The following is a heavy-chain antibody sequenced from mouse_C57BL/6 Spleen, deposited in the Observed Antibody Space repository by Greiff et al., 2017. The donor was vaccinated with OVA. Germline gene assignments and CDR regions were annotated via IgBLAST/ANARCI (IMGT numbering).Heavy chain of an antibody. V-gene: IGHV5-4*01. Sequence: EVKLMESGGGLVKPGGSLKLSCAASGFTFSSYAMSWVRQTPEKRLEWVATISDGGSYTYYPDNVKGRFTISRYNAKNNLYLQMSHLKSEDTAMYYCARDDGSSYVDWYFDVWGTGTTVTVSS. D-gene: IGHD1-1*01. J-gene: IGHJ1*03. CDR1: GFTFSSYA. CDR2: ISDGGSYT. CDR3: ARDDGSSYVDWYFDV.